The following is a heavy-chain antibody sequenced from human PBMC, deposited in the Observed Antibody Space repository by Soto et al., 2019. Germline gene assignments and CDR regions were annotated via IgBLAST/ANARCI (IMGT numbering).Heavy chain of an antibody. CDR3: ARGDFTMFRGAASH. Sequence: QVQLQESGPGLVKPSQTLSLTCTVSGASISSGDYYWSWIRQPPGKGLEWIGYIYNSGNTYYTPSLVSRGTVSRDTSKDHFSLTLSSVTAADTAVYFCARGDFTMFRGAASHWGQGTLVTVSS. J-gene: IGHJ4*02. CDR2: IYNSGNT. CDR1: GASISSGDYY. D-gene: IGHD3-10*01. V-gene: IGHV4-30-4*01.